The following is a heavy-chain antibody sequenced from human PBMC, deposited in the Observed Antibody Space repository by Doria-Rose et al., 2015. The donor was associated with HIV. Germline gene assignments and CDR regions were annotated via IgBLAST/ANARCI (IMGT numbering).Heavy chain of an antibody. J-gene: IGHJ4*02. V-gene: IGHV2-26*01. CDR3: ARIKSSRWYHKYYFDF. Sequence: QITLKESGPVLVKPTETLTLTCTVSGVSLSSPGMGVSWIRQPPGKALEWLATIFSNDDRSYNTSLKSRLTISRGSSNSQVVLTMTDMDPVDTATYYCARIKSSRWYHKYYFDFWGQGTLVIVSA. CDR2: IFSNDDR. D-gene: IGHD6-13*01. CDR1: GVSLSSPGMG.